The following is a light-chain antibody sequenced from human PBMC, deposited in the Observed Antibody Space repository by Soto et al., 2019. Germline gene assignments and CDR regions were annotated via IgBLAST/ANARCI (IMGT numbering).Light chain of an antibody. V-gene: IGKV1-39*01. CDR2: AAS. CDR1: QSINTR. J-gene: IGKJ1*01. CDR3: QQGYTSPLT. Sequence: DIQMTQSPSSLSASVGDRVTIACRASQSINTRLNWYQEKPGTAPKLLIYAASSLESGVPSRFSGSGSGTDFTLTISSLQPEDFAIYYCQQGYTSPLTFDQGTKVDIK.